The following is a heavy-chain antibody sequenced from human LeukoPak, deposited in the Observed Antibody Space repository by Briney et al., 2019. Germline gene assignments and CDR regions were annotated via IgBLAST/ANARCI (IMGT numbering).Heavy chain of an antibody. CDR1: GFTFNRYW. CDR2: IKQDGSAK. CDR3: TRRFDY. J-gene: IGHJ4*02. Sequence: GRSLRLSCAASGFTFNRYWMSWVRQAPGKELQWVANIKQDGSAKYYVDSVKGRFTISRDNAKNSLYLQMNSLRTEDTAVYYCTRRFDYWGQGTLVTVSS. V-gene: IGHV3-7*01.